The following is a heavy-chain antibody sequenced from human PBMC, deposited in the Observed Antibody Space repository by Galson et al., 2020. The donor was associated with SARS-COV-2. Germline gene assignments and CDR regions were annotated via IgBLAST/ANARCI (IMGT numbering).Heavy chain of an antibody. Sequence: NSGGSLRLSCAASGFTFSSYSMNWVRQAPGKGLVWVSSISSSSSYIYYADSVKGRFTISRDNAKNSLYLQMNSLRAEDTAVYYCARDWDNSNVYYYYYYMDVWGKGTTVTVSS. V-gene: IGHV3-21*01. CDR3: ARDWDNSNVYYYYYYMDV. CDR2: ISSSSSYI. D-gene: IGHD4-4*01. CDR1: GFTFSSYS. J-gene: IGHJ6*03.